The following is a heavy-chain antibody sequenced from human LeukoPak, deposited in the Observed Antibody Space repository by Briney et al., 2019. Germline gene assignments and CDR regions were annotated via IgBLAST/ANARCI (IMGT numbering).Heavy chain of an antibody. V-gene: IGHV1-2*02. Sequence: GASVKVSCKASGYTFTGYYMHWVRQAPGQGLEWMGWINPNSGGTNYAQKFQGRVTMTRDTSISTAYMELSRLRSDDTAVYYCARGPKKYCTNGVCYFDYWGQGTLVTVSS. CDR3: ARGPKKYCTNGVCYFDY. D-gene: IGHD2-8*01. J-gene: IGHJ4*02. CDR2: INPNSGGT. CDR1: GYTFTGYY.